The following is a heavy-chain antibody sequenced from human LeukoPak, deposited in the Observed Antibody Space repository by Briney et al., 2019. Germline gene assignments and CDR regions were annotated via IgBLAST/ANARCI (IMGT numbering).Heavy chain of an antibody. CDR1: GFTFRTYA. V-gene: IGHV3-21*01. CDR2: ISSSSSYI. Sequence: PGGSPRLSCAAFGFTFRTYAMNWVRQAPGKGLEWVSSISSSSSYIYYTDSVKGRFTISRDNAKNSLYLQMNSLRAEDTAVYYCARVPIAAAETGHWGQGTLVTVSS. CDR3: ARVPIAAAETGH. D-gene: IGHD6-13*01. J-gene: IGHJ4*02.